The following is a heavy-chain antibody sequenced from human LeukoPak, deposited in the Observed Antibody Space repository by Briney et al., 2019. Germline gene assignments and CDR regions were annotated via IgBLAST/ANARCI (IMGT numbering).Heavy chain of an antibody. CDR2: IKGDGSST. Sequence: GGSLRLSCAGSGLTFSSYWMHWVHQAPGKGLVWVSRIKGDGSSTSYADSVKGRFTISRDNTKNTLYLQMNSLRAEDTAVYYCAGWGDSGYDHSWGQGTLVTVSS. CDR3: AGWGDSGYDHS. V-gene: IGHV3-74*01. CDR1: GLTFSSYW. J-gene: IGHJ4*02. D-gene: IGHD5-12*01.